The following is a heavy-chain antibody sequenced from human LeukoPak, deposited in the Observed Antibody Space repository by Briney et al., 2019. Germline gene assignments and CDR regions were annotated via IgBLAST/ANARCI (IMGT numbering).Heavy chain of an antibody. J-gene: IGHJ4*02. CDR3: ARGGFGFGD. CDR1: GISFSRYS. Sequence: GGSLRLSCAASGISFSRYSMNWVRQAPGKGLEWVSSISPGSDYIYYADSVKGRFTISRDNAKNSLSLQMNSLRAEDTAVYYGARGGFGFGDWGQGSLVTVSS. V-gene: IGHV3-21*01. CDR2: ISPGSDYI. D-gene: IGHD2-15*01.